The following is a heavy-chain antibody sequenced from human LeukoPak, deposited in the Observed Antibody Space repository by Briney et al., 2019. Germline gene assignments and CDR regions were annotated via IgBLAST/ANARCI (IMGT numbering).Heavy chain of an antibody. D-gene: IGHD6-13*01. CDR1: GFTFSSYA. V-gene: IGHV3-23*01. CDR3: AKGGYFNWFDP. Sequence: GGSLRLSCAASGFTFSSYAMSWVRQAPGKGLEWVSAISGSGGTTYYADSVKGRFTISRDNSKNTLYLQMSSLRAEDTALYYCAKGGYFNWFDPWGQGTLVTVSS. CDR2: ISGSGGTT. J-gene: IGHJ5*02.